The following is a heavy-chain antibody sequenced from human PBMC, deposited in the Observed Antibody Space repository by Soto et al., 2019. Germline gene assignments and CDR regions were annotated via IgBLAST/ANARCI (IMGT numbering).Heavy chain of an antibody. J-gene: IGHJ5*02. CDR3: ARAYIVVVPQRIDP. V-gene: IGHV4-34*01. D-gene: IGHD2-2*01. CDR1: GGSFSGYY. CDR2: INHSGST. Sequence: PSETLSLTCAVYGGSFSGYYWSWIRQPPGKGLEWIGEINHSGSTNYNPSLKSRVTISVDTSKNQFSLKLSSVTAADTAVYYCARAYIVVVPQRIDPWGQGTLVTVSS.